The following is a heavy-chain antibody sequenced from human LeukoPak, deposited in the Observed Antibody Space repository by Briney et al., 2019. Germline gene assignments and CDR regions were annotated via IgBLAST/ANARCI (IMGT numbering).Heavy chain of an antibody. CDR2: ISAYNRNT. Sequence: GASVKVSCKASGYTFTSYGISWVRQAPGQGLEWMGRISAYNRNTNYAQKLQGRVTMTTDTSTSTAYMELRSLRPDDTAIYYCARDRSGYSYVFGYWGQGTLVTVSS. D-gene: IGHD5-18*01. V-gene: IGHV1-18*01. CDR3: ARDRSGYSYVFGY. CDR1: GYTFTSYG. J-gene: IGHJ4*02.